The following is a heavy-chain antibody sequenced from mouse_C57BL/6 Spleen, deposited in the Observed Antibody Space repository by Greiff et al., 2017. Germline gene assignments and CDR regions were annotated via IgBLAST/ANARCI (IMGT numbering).Heavy chain of an antibody. J-gene: IGHJ1*03. CDR2: IWRGGST. D-gene: IGHD2-13*01. CDR1: GFSLTSYG. V-gene: IGHV2-5*01. Sequence: VQPQPSGPGLVQPSQSLSITCTVSGFSLTSYGVHWVRQSPGKGLEWLGVIWRGGSTDYNAAFMPRLSITKDNSKSQVFFNMNSLQADDTAVYYCARKGDYWSFDVWGTGTSVTVSS. CDR3: ARKGDYWSFDV.